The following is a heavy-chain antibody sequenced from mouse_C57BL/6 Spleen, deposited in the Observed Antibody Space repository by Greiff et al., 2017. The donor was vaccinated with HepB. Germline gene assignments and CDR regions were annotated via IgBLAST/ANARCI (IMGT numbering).Heavy chain of an antibody. CDR1: GYAFSSYW. Sequence: VQLQQSGAELVKPGASVKISCKASGYAFSSYWMNWVKQRPGKGLEWIGQIYPGDGDTNYNGKFKGKATLTADKSSSTAYMQLSSLTSEDSAVYFCARRDYYGSSSSYWYFDVWGTGTTVTVSS. CDR3: ARRDYYGSSSSYWYFDV. J-gene: IGHJ1*03. CDR2: IYPGDGDT. D-gene: IGHD1-1*01. V-gene: IGHV1-80*01.